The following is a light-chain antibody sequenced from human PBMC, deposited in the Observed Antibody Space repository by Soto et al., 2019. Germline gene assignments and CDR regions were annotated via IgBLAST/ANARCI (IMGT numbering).Light chain of an antibody. J-gene: IGLJ1*01. CDR2: DVY. CDR1: SSDIGAYRY. V-gene: IGLV2-14*03. CDR3: ISYTRSNTFV. Sequence: QSALTQPASVSGSPGQSITISCTGTSSDIGAYRYVSWYQQHPGKAPKLMIFDVYNRPSGVSYRFSGSKSGNTVTLTISGLQADDEADYYCISYTRSNTFVFGTGTKLTVL.